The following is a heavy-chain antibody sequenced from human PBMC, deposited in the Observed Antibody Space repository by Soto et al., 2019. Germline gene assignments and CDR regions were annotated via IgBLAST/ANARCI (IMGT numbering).Heavy chain of an antibody. V-gene: IGHV3-23*01. CDR3: VNERRGHSYADS. D-gene: IGHD5-18*01. CDR2: NSGSGDRT. Sequence: EVQLLESGGGLVQPGGSLRLSCAASGFTFSNYAMSWLRQPPGKGLEWVSANSGSGDRTYYAGSVKGTFTISRDNSKNTLYLQMNSLGAEDSAVYYCVNERRGHSYADSWGQGTLVTVSS. J-gene: IGHJ4*02. CDR1: GFTFSNYA.